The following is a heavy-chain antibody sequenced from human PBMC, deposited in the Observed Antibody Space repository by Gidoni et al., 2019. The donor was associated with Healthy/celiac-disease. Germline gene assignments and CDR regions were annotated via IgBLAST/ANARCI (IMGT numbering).Heavy chain of an antibody. V-gene: IGHV4-30-4*01. Sequence: QVQLQESGPGLVKPSQTLSLTCTVSGGSISSGDYYWSWIRQPPGKGLEWIGYIYYSGSTYYNPSLKSRVTISVYTSKNQFSLKLSSVTAADTAVYYCARLFGGSYYYYYGMDVWGQGTTVTVSS. CDR2: IYYSGST. D-gene: IGHD3-10*02. J-gene: IGHJ6*02. CDR3: ARLFGGSYYYYYGMDV. CDR1: GGSISSGDYY.